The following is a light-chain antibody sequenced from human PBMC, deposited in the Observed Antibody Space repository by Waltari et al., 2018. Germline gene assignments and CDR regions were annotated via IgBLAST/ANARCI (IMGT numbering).Light chain of an antibody. CDR3: AAWDDSLSALV. CDR1: SSNIGSNY. J-gene: IGLJ3*02. V-gene: IGLV1-47*01. CDR2: RHE. Sequence: QSVLTQAPSASGTPGQRITISCSGGSSNIGSNYVSWYQHLPGAAPKLLIGRHEHGPSGVPDRISGSKSGTSASPVISWLRSEDEADYYCAAWDDSLSALVFGGGTKLTVL.